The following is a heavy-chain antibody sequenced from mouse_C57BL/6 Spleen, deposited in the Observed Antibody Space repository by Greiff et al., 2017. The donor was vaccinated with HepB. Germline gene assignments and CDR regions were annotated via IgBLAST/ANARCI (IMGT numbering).Heavy chain of an antibody. Sequence: VMLVESGPGLVQPSQSLSITCTVSGFSLTSYGVHWVRQSPGKGLEWLGVIWSGGSTDYNAAFISRLSISKDNSKSQVFFKMNSLQADDTAIYYCARPYYYGSGGFAYWGQGTLVTVSA. V-gene: IGHV2-2*01. CDR3: ARPYYYGSGGFAY. J-gene: IGHJ3*01. D-gene: IGHD1-1*01. CDR2: IWSGGST. CDR1: GFSLTSYG.